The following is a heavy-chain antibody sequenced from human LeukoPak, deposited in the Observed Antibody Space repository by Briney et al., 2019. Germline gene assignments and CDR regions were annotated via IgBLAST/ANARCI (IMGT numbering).Heavy chain of an antibody. Sequence: GGSLRLSCAASGFTVSSNYMSWVRQAPGKGLEWVANIKQDGSEKYYVDSVKGRFTISRDNAKNSLYLQMNSLRAEDTAVYYCARAYSSDYWGQGTLVTVSS. J-gene: IGHJ4*02. D-gene: IGHD6-13*01. CDR1: GFTVSSNY. CDR2: IKQDGSEK. V-gene: IGHV3-7*01. CDR3: ARAYSSDY.